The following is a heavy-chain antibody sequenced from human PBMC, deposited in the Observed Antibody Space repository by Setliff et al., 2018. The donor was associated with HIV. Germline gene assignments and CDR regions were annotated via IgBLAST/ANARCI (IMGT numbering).Heavy chain of an antibody. CDR1: GDSVSSASYC. J-gene: IGHJ6*03. CDR2: IYYSSTT. CDR3: ASEAWTSYRSSSGYYYYYMDV. Sequence: KPSETLSLTCTVSGDSVSSASYCWSWIRQPPGKGLEWIGYIYYSSTTKYNPSLKSRVTISVDTSKNQFSLKLSSVTAADTAVYYCASEAWTSYRSSSGYYYYYMDVWGKGTTVTVSS. D-gene: IGHD6-6*01. V-gene: IGHV4-61*01.